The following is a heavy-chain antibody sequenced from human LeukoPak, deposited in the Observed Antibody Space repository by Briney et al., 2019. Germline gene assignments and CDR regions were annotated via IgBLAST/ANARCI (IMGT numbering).Heavy chain of an antibody. J-gene: IGHJ4*02. CDR3: AKGEYHQDGIGENRFDN. CDR2: ISSSGSTI. D-gene: IGHD5-24*01. Sequence: PGGSLRLSCAASGFTFSDYYMSWIRQAPGKGLEWVSYISSSGSTIYYADSVKGRFTISRDNAKNSVFLQMSSLRPEDTAVYYCAKGEYHQDGIGENRFDNWGQGALVTVSS. V-gene: IGHV3-11*04. CDR1: GFTFSDYY.